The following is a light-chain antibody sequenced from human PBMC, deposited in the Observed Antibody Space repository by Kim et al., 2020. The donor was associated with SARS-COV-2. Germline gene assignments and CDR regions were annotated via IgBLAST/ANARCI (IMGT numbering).Light chain of an antibody. CDR2: GDK. Sequence: QSVLTQPPSVSGAPGQTVTISCTGDSSNIGTGYDVHWFQQLPGTAPQLLIYGDKNRPSGVPDRFSGSKSANSASLAIAGLQAEDEADYYCQSYDSVLSGYVFGSGTKVTVL. CDR1: SSNIGTGYD. CDR3: QSYDSVLSGYV. V-gene: IGLV1-40*01. J-gene: IGLJ1*01.